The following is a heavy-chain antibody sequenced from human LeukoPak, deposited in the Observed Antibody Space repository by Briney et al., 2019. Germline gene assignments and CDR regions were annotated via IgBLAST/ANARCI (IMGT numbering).Heavy chain of an antibody. CDR2: IYTSGST. CDR1: GDSISSGSYY. J-gene: IGHJ6*03. V-gene: IGHV4-61*02. CDR3: ARTNCGGDCYYYYYYMDV. Sequence: SETLSLTCTVSGDSISSGSYYWSWIRQPAGKGLEWIGRIYTSGSTHYNPSLKSRVTISVDTSKNQFSLKLSSVTAADTAVYYCARTNCGGDCYYYYYYMDVWGKGTTVTISS. D-gene: IGHD2-21*02.